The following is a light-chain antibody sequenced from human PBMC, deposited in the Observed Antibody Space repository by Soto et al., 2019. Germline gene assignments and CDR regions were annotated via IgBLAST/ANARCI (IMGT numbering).Light chain of an antibody. CDR1: QYISTY. J-gene: IGKJ1*01. CDR3: QQSYSNPRT. CDR2: DAS. Sequence: DIQMTQSPSSLSASVGDRVTITCRASQYISTYLNWYQQKPGKAPKLLIYDASSLQGGVPSRFSGSGSATDFTLTISNLQPEDVASYYCQQSYSNPRTFGQGTKVDLK. V-gene: IGKV1-39*01.